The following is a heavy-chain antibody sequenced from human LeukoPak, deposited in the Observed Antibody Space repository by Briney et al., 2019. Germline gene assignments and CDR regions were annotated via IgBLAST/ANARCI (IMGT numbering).Heavy chain of an antibody. CDR1: GYTFTSYD. D-gene: IGHD3-3*01. CDR2: MNPNSGNT. V-gene: IGHV1-8*03. Sequence: GASVKVSCKASGYTFTSYDINWVRQATGQGLEWMGWMNPNSGNTGYVQKFQGRVTITRNTSISTAYMELSSLRSDDTAVYYCARSYDFWSGPLDYWGQGTLVTVSS. J-gene: IGHJ4*02. CDR3: ARSYDFWSGPLDY.